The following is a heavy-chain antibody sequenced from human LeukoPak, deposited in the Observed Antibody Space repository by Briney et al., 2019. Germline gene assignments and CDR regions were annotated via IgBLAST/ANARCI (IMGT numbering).Heavy chain of an antibody. CDR1: GFTFSSYE. D-gene: IGHD4-23*01. J-gene: IGHJ4*02. CDR3: ARDFYYGGAFDY. CDR2: ISSSGSTI. Sequence: GGSLRLSCAASGFTFSSYEMNWVRQAPGKGLEWVSYISSSGSTIYYADSVKGRFTISRDNAKNSLYLQMNSLRAEDTAVYYCARDFYYGGAFDYWGQGTLVTVFS. V-gene: IGHV3-48*03.